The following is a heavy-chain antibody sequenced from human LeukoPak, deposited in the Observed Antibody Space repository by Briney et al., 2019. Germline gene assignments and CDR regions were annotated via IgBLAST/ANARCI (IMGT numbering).Heavy chain of an antibody. V-gene: IGHV4-39*07. CDR3: VGGEVLSYFDY. Sequence: SETLSLTCTVSGDSISSYSYYWAWIRQSPGKGLEWIGSILFRGATYYNPSLKPRIIMSVDTSQNRFSLKLTSVTAADSAVYYCVGGEVLSYFDYWGQGTLVTVSS. CDR1: GDSISSYSYY. J-gene: IGHJ4*02. D-gene: IGHD3-10*01. CDR2: ILFRGAT.